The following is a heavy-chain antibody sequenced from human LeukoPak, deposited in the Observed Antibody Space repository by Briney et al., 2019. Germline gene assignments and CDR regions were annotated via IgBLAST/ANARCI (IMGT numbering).Heavy chain of an antibody. CDR2: IYTSGTI. J-gene: IGHJ5*02. Sequence: SETLSLTCAVYGGSFSGYYWSWIRQPAGTALEWIGRIYTSGTITYNPSLKSRVTMSVDTSKNQFSLKLSSVTAADTAVYYCARDSGTTGEVKFDPWGQGALVTVSS. D-gene: IGHD3-10*01. V-gene: IGHV4-4*07. CDR1: GGSFSGYY. CDR3: ARDSGTTGEVKFDP.